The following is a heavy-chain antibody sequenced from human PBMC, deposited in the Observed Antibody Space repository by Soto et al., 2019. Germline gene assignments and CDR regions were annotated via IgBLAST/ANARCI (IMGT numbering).Heavy chain of an antibody. D-gene: IGHD6-19*01. CDR3: ARVGDSSGWYWYFDL. CDR1: GYTFTSYA. V-gene: IGHV1-3*01. CDR2: INAGNGNT. J-gene: IGHJ2*01. Sequence: QVQLVQSGAEVKKPGASVKVSCKASGYTFTSYAMHWVRQAPGQRLEWMGWINAGNGNTKYSQKFQGRVTITRDTSXXTAYMELSSLRSEDTAVYYCARVGDSSGWYWYFDLWGRGTLVTVSS.